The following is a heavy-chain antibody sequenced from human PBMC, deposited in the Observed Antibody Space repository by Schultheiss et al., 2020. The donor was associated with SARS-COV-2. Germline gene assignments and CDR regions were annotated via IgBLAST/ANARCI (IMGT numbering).Heavy chain of an antibody. J-gene: IGHJ5*02. CDR1: GFTFSYYT. Sequence: ESLKISCAASGFTFSYYTMSWVRQAPGKGLEWIGEINHSGSTNYNPSLKSRVTISVDTSKNQFSLKLSSVTAADTAVYYCARVSVPAAIPPDRFGYNWFDPWGQGTLVTVSS. V-gene: IGHV4-34*01. D-gene: IGHD2-2*01. CDR2: INHSGST. CDR3: ARVSVPAAIPPDRFGYNWFDP.